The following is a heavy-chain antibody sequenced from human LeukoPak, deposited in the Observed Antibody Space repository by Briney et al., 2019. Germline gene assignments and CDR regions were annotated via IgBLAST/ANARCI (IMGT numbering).Heavy chain of an antibody. Sequence: PSETLSLTCTVSGGSISSYYWSWIRQPPGKGLEWIGYIYYSGSTNYNPSLKSRVTISVDTSKSQFSLKLSSATAADTAVYYCARHQRVTAMVDDYYYYGMDVWGQGTTVTVSS. CDR1: GGSISSYY. J-gene: IGHJ6*02. CDR2: IYYSGST. V-gene: IGHV4-59*01. D-gene: IGHD5-18*01. CDR3: ARHQRVTAMVDDYYYYGMDV.